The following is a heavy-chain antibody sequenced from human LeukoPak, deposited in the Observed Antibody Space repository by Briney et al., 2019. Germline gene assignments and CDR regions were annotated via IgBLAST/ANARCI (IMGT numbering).Heavy chain of an antibody. V-gene: IGHV4-59*11. D-gene: IGHD3-3*01. CDR3: AREVLQGSSQGMDV. CDR2: IYDSGNT. CDR1: AGSISSHY. J-gene: IGHJ6*04. Sequence: PSQTLTLTCTVSAGSISSHYWSWVRQPPGQGLDWLAYIYDSGNTNYNPSPNSRLNISIDTSKNQFSLNLTSVTAACTAVYYCAREVLQGSSQGMDVWGKETTVIVSP.